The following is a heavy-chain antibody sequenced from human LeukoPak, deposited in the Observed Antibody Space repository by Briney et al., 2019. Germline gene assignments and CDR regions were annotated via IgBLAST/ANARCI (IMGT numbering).Heavy chain of an antibody. CDR1: GFIFSKYG. D-gene: IGHD3-9*01. V-gene: IGHV3-7*02. CDR3: ATYYDILTGYYIGGGY. J-gene: IGHJ4*02. CDR2: IKQDGSEK. Sequence: GGSLRLSCAASGFIFSKYGMSWVRQAPGKGLEWVANIKQDGSEKYYVDSVKGRFTISRDNAKNSLYLQMNSLRAEDTAVYYCATYYDILTGYYIGGGYWGQGTLVTVSS.